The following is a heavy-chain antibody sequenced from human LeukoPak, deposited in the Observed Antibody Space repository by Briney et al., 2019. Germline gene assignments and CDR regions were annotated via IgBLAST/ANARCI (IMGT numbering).Heavy chain of an antibody. CDR1: GYTFTGYY. CDR3: ARAEIAAAAIDY. J-gene: IGHJ4*02. CDR2: INPNSGGT. Sequence: ASVKVSCKASGYTFTGYYMHWVRQAPGQGLEWMGWINPNSGGTNYAQKFQGRVTMTRDTSISTAYMELSRLRSDDTAVYYCARAEIAAAAIDYWGQGTLVTVPS. V-gene: IGHV1-2*02. D-gene: IGHD6-13*01.